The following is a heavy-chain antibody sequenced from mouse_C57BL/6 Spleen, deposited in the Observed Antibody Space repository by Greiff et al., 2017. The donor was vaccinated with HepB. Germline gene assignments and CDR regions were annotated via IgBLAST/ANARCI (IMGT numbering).Heavy chain of an antibody. D-gene: IGHD1-1*01. CDR3: ARDGCGSFDY. CDR2: ISSGSSTN. J-gene: IGHJ2*01. V-gene: IGHV5-17*01. CDR1: GFTFSDYG. Sequence: EVKLVESGGGLVKPGGSLKLSCEASGFTFSDYGMHWVRQAPEKGLEWVAYISSGSSTNYYADTVKGRFTISRDNTTNTLILQMTSLRSEDAAMYCCARDGCGSFDYWGQGTPLTVSA.